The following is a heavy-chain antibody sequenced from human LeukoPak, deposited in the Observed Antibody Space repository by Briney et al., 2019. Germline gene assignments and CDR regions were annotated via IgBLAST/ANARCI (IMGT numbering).Heavy chain of an antibody. D-gene: IGHD6-19*01. V-gene: IGHV1-69*06. CDR1: GGTFSSYA. J-gene: IGHJ6*03. CDR2: IIPIFGTA. Sequence: GASVKVSCKASGGTFSSYAISWVRQAPGQGLEWMGGIIPIFGTANYAQKFQGRVTITADKSTSTAYMELSSLRSEDTAVYYCARDHANSSGWYLYYYYYYMDVWGKGTTVTVSS. CDR3: ARDHANSSGWYLYYYYYYMDV.